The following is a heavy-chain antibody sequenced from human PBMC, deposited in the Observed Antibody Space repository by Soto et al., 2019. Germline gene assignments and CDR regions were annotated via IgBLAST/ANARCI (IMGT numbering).Heavy chain of an antibody. J-gene: IGHJ2*01. CDR1: GGTFSSDG. D-gene: IGHD3-22*01. Sequence: SVKVSCKASGGTFSSDGISWVRQAPGQGLEWMGGITPIFRATKYAQKFQGRVTITADESTSTAYMELSSLRSEDTAVYYCARGRDTYYYDSSGYSGWYFDLWGRGTLVTVS. CDR3: ARGRDTYYYDSSGYSGWYFDL. V-gene: IGHV1-69*13. CDR2: ITPIFRAT.